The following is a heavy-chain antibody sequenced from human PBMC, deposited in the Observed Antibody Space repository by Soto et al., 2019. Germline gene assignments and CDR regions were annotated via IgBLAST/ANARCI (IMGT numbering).Heavy chain of an antibody. Sequence: GGSLRLSCSASGFTFNSYAIHWVRQAPGKGLEYVSAISPNGGSTYYADSVKGRFTISRDNSKNTLYLQMSSLRAEDTAVYYCVKEGTGTRDFDYWGQGTLVTVSS. V-gene: IGHV3-64D*08. D-gene: IGHD1-1*01. CDR3: VKEGTGTRDFDY. CDR1: GFTFNSYA. CDR2: ISPNGGST. J-gene: IGHJ4*02.